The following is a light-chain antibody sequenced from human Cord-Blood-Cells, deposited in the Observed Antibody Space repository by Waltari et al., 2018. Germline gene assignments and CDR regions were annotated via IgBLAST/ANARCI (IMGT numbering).Light chain of an antibody. J-gene: IGKJ2*01. CDR1: QSGSRN. V-gene: IGKV3-15*01. CDR3: QQYNNWPPMYT. Sequence: EIVMTQSPATLSVSPGERATLSCRASQSGSRNLAWYQQKPGQAPRLLIDGASTRATGIPARFSVSGSGTEFTLTISSLQSEDFAVYYCQQYNNWPPMYTFGQGTKLEIK. CDR2: GAS.